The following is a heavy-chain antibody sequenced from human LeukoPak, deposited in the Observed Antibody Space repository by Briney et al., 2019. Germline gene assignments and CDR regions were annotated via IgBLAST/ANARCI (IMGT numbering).Heavy chain of an antibody. CDR2: IGGRDGST. CDR1: GFTFSSYG. CDR3: AREKFLEWYAVAGTFGYFDY. D-gene: IGHD6-19*01. J-gene: IGHJ4*02. V-gene: IGHV3-23*01. Sequence: GGSLRLSCAASGFTFSSYGMSWVRQAPGKGLEWVSAIGGRDGSTYYADSVKGRFTISRDNAKNSLYLQMNSLRAEDTAVYYCAREKFLEWYAVAGTFGYFDYWGQGTLVTVSS.